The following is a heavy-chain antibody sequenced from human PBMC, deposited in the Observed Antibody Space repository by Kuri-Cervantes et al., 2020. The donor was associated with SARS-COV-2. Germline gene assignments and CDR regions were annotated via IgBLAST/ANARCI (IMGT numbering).Heavy chain of an antibody. V-gene: IGHV4-30-2*01. J-gene: IGHJ4*02. D-gene: IGHD4-23*01. CDR2: IYHSGST. CDR1: GGSISSGGYS. Sequence: SETLSLTCAVSGGSISSGGYSWSWIRQPPGKGLEWIGYIYHSGSTYYNPSLKSRVTISVDRSKNQFSLKLSSVTAADTAVYYCARETDYGGNSGVYWGQGTLVTVSS. CDR3: ARETDYGGNSGVY.